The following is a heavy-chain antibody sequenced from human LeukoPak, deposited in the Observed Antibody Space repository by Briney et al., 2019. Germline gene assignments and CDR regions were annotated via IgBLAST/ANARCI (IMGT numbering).Heavy chain of an antibody. D-gene: IGHD3-22*01. Sequence: SETLSLTCTVSGGSISSYYWSWIRQPPGKGLEWIGYIYYSGSTNYNPSLKSRVTISVDTSKNQFSLKLSSVTAADTAVYYCARATYYYDSSGYYYNYYYYMDVWGKGTTVTISS. V-gene: IGHV4-59*01. CDR3: ARATYYYDSSGYYYNYYYYMDV. J-gene: IGHJ6*03. CDR1: GGSISSYY. CDR2: IYYSGST.